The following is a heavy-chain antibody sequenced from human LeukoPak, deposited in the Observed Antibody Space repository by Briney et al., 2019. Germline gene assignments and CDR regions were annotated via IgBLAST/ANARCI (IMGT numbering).Heavy chain of an antibody. Sequence: ASVKVSCKASGYTFTGYYVHWVRQAPGQGLEWMGWINPNSGGTNYAQKFQGRVTMTRDTSISTAYMELSRLRSDDTAVYYCARGYDILTGYYYWGQGTLVTVSS. V-gene: IGHV1-2*02. J-gene: IGHJ4*02. CDR1: GYTFTGYY. CDR3: ARGYDILTGYYY. D-gene: IGHD3-9*01. CDR2: INPNSGGT.